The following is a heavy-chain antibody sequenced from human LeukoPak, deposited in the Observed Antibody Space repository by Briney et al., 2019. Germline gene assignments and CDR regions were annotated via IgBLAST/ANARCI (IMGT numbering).Heavy chain of an antibody. Sequence: SQTLSLTCTVSGDSISSGGYYWSWIRQPPGKRLEWIGYIYHTGTTYYNPSLKSRVTISVDWSRNQFSLKLNSVTAADTAVYYCARDGNNFDYWGQGTLVTVSS. CDR2: IYHTGTT. CDR3: ARDGNNFDY. CDR1: GDSISSGGYY. J-gene: IGHJ4*02. V-gene: IGHV4-30-2*01.